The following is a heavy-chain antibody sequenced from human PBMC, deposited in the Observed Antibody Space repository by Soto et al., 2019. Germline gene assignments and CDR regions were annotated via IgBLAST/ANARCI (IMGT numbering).Heavy chain of an antibody. J-gene: IGHJ4*02. D-gene: IGHD1-1*01. V-gene: IGHV4-59*01. Sequence: QVQLQESGPGLVKPSETLSLTCIVSVGSFSSFCWSWIRQPPGKGLEWIGYSCYSDLTNYNPSLKSRVTKSVDTTKNQFSLKLSSVTAADTAVYYCATGDYNNSWNDGHYDYWGQGTLVTVSS. CDR1: VGSFSSFC. CDR3: ATGDYNNSWNDGHYDY. CDR2: SCYSDLT.